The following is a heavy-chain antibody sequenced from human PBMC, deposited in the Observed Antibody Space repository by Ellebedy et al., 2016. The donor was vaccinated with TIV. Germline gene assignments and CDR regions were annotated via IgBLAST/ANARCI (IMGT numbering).Heavy chain of an antibody. D-gene: IGHD3-9*01. Sequence: AASVKVSCKASGYTFRNYAISWVRQAPGQGLEWMGRVIPMYGITNYAQTFEGRVTMTADKSTSTAFMELSSLTSDDTAVYYCARSEDTTGYYFFFDYWGQGSLVSVSS. V-gene: IGHV1-69*04. J-gene: IGHJ4*02. CDR2: VIPMYGIT. CDR1: GYTFRNYA. CDR3: ARSEDTTGYYFFFDY.